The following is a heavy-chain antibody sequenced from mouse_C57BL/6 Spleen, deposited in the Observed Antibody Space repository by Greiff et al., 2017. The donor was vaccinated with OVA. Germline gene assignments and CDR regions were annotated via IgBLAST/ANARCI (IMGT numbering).Heavy chain of an antibody. V-gene: IGHV5-4*01. D-gene: IGHD2-4*01. Sequence: EVKVVESGGGLVKPGGSLKLSCAASGFTFSSYAMSWVRQTPEKRLEWVATISDGGSYTYYPDNVKGRFTISRDNAKNNLYLQMSHLKSEDTAMYYCAREGDYEIFDYWGQGTTLTVSS. CDR2: ISDGGSYT. CDR1: GFTFSSYA. CDR3: AREGDYEIFDY. J-gene: IGHJ2*01.